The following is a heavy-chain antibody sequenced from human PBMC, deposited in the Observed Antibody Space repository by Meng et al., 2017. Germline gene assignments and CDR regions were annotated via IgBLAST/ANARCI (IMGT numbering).Heavy chain of an antibody. CDR2: INSDGSST. J-gene: IGHJ5*02. CDR1: GFTFSSYW. V-gene: IGHV3-74*01. Sequence: EVQLVESGGGLVQPGGSLSLSCAASGFTFSSYWMHWVRQAPGKGLVWVSRINSDGSSTSYADSVKGRFTISRDNSKNTLYLQMNSLRAEDTAVYYCARELYLAEFDPWGQGTLVTVSS. D-gene: IGHD2-2*02. CDR3: ARELYLAEFDP.